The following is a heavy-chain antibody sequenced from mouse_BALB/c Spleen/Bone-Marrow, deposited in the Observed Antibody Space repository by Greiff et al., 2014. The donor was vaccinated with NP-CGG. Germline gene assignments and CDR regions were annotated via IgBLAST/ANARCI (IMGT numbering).Heavy chain of an antibody. CDR1: GYTFTSYY. CDR2: INPSNGGT. J-gene: IGHJ1*01. CDR3: TRSYYGNYFDV. Sequence: VQLQQSGAELVKPGASVKLSCKASGYTFTSYYMYWVKQRPGQGLEWIGEINPSNGGTNFNEKFKSKATLTVDKSSSTAYMQLSSLTSEDSAVYYCTRSYYGNYFDVWGAGTTVTVS. D-gene: IGHD2-1*01. V-gene: IGHV1S81*02.